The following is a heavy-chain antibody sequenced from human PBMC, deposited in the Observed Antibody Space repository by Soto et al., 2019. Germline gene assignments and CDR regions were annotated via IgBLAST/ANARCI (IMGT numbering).Heavy chain of an antibody. V-gene: IGHV3-53*01. J-gene: IGHJ6*02. CDR1: GFTVSSNY. Sequence: GGSLRLSCAASGFTVSSNYMIWVRQASGKGLEWVSVIYRGDRTSYADSVKGRFTISRDTSKNMLYLQMNSLRAEDTAVYYCARGPPGYNVLTGYPPEDYYYYAMDVWGQGTKVTVSS. D-gene: IGHD3-9*01. CDR2: IYRGDRT. CDR3: ARGPPGYNVLTGYPPEDYYYYAMDV.